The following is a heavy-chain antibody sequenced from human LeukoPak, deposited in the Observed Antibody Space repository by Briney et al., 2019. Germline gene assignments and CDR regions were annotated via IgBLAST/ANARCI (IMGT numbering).Heavy chain of an antibody. J-gene: IGHJ4*02. CDR2: ISYDGSNK. Sequence: GGSLRLSCTASGFTFSNYAMPWVRQAPGKGLEWVAVISYDGSNKYYADSVKGRFTISRDNSKNTLYLQMNSLRAEDTAVYYCARDGYVDYFDYWGQGTLVTVSS. CDR1: GFTFSNYA. D-gene: IGHD5-12*01. V-gene: IGHV3-30-3*01. CDR3: ARDGYVDYFDY.